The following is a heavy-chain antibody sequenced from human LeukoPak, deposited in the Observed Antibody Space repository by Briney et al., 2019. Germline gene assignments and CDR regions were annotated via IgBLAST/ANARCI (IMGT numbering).Heavy chain of an antibody. J-gene: IGHJ4*02. V-gene: IGHV4-34*01. D-gene: IGHD6-19*01. CDR1: GGSFSGYY. CDR2: INHSGST. CDR3: ARGSGWYIYFDY. Sequence: SETLSPTCAVYGGSFSGYYWSWIRQPPGKGLEWIGEINHSGSTNYNPSLKSRVTISVDTSKNQFSLKLSSVTAADTAVYYCARGSGWYIYFDYWGQGTLVTVSS.